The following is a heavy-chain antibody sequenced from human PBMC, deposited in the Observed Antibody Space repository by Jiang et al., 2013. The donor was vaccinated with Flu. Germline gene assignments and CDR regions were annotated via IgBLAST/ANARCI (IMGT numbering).Heavy chain of an antibody. J-gene: IGHJ5*02. D-gene: IGHD3-3*01. Sequence: GPGLVKPSETLSLTCTVSGGSISSYYWSWIRQPPGKGLEWIGYIYYSGSTNYNPSLKSRVTISVDTSKNQFSLKLSSVTAADTAVYYCARQAGFNGPNYDFWNWFDPWGQGTLVT. V-gene: IGHV4-59*08. CDR1: GGSISSYY. CDR2: IYYSGST. CDR3: ARQAGFNGPNYDFWNWFDP.